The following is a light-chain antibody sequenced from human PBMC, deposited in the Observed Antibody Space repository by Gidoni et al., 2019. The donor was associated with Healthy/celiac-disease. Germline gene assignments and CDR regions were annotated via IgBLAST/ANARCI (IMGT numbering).Light chain of an antibody. CDR3: QQSYSTPHWT. V-gene: IGKV1-39*01. Sequence: DIQMTQSPSSLSASVGDRVTITCRASQSISSYLNWYQQKPGKAPKLLIYAASSLQSGVPSRFSGSGSGTDFTLTISSLQPEDFATYYCQQSYSTPHWTCGPGTKVDIK. J-gene: IGKJ3*01. CDR2: AAS. CDR1: QSISSY.